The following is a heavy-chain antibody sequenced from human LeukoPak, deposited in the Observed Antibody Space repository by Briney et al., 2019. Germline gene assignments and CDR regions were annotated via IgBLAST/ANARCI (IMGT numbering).Heavy chain of an antibody. CDR1: GFTVSSNY. CDR3: ARERDGYDYYYMDV. CDR2: IYSGGST. Sequence: GGSLRLSCAASGFTVSSNYMGWVRQAPGKGLEWVSVIYSGGSTYYADSVKGRFTISRDNSKNTLYLQMNSLRAEDTAVYYCARERDGYDYYYMDVWGKGTTVTVSS. V-gene: IGHV3-66*02. J-gene: IGHJ6*03. D-gene: IGHD5-24*01.